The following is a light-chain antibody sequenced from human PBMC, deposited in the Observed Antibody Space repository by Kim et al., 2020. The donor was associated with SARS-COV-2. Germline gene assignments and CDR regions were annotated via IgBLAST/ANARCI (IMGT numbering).Light chain of an antibody. CDR2: DAS. Sequence: DIQMTQSPSTLSASVGDRVTITCRASHSISNLLAWYQQKPGKAPTLLIYDASSLQGGVPSRFSGSGSGTEFTLTISILQPDDFATYYCQQYSNYSPWTFGQGTKVDIK. CDR3: QQYSNYSPWT. CDR1: HSISNL. V-gene: IGKV1-5*01. J-gene: IGKJ1*01.